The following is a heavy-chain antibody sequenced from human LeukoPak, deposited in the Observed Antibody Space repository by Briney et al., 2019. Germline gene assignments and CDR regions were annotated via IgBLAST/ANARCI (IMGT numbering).Heavy chain of an antibody. D-gene: IGHD3-10*01. Sequence: PGGSLRLSCAASGFTFSSHGIGCVRRAPGKGLEWVSAITGSGSTYLADSVKGRFTISRDIFKNTLYLQMNSLRAEDTAVYYCVHGGLYYLDYWGQGTLVTVSS. CDR3: VHGGLYYLDY. CDR1: GFTFSSHG. V-gene: IGHV3-23*01. CDR2: ITGSGST. J-gene: IGHJ4*02.